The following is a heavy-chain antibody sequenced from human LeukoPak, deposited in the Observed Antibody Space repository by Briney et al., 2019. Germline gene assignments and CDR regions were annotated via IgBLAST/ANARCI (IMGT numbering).Heavy chain of an antibody. CDR1: GFTFGDDA. J-gene: IGHJ4*02. V-gene: IGHV3-49*03. CDR3: SRGLHDYGDSNYYFDQ. Sequence: GGSLRLSCTASGFTFGDDAWSWFRQAPGKGLEWICFIRKKGYGETTDYAASVRGRFTISRDDAKSIAYLQMNSLKTEDTALYYRSRGLHDYGDSNYYFDQWGRGTLVTVSS. CDR2: IRKKGYGETT. D-gene: IGHD4-17*01.